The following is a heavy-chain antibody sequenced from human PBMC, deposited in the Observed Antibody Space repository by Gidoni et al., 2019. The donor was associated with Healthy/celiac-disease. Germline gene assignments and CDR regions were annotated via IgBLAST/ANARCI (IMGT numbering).Heavy chain of an antibody. CDR1: GFTFSSSA. D-gene: IGHD2-2*01. V-gene: IGHV3-30-3*01. J-gene: IGHJ5*02. CDR3: ARDQKRGIVVVPAAIKYNWFDP. CDR2: ISYDGSNK. Sequence: QVQLVESGGGVVQPGRSLRLSCAASGFTFSSSAMHWVRQAPGKGLEWVAVISYDGSNKYYADSVKGRFTISRDNSENTLYLQMNSLRAEDTAVYYCARDQKRGIVVVPAAIKYNWFDPWGQGTLVTVSS.